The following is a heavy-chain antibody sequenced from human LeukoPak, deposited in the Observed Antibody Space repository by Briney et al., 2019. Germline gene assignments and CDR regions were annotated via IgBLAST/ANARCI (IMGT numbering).Heavy chain of an antibody. CDR3: AKLSVGYCSSTSCYVDAIYGMDV. Sequence: GGSLRLSCAASGFTFSDYGMHWVRQAPGKGLEWVTVISNEGRVQYYADSVKGRFTISRDNSENTLSLQMNSLRAEDTAVYYCAKLSVGYCSSTSCYVDAIYGMDVWGQGTTVTVSS. CDR2: ISNEGRVQ. V-gene: IGHV3-30*18. D-gene: IGHD2-2*01. CDR1: GFTFSDYG. J-gene: IGHJ6*02.